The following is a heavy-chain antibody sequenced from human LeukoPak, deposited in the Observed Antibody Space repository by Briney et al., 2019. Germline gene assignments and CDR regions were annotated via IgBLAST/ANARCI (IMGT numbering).Heavy chain of an antibody. J-gene: IGHJ5*02. CDR3: VRGAGPLFDP. CDR1: GFTFSVHY. V-gene: IGHV3-11*01. CDR2: ISTSGTTI. Sequence: GESLTLSCAASGFTFSVHYMSWIRHPPGKGLESLSYISTSGTTIYYADSVKSRLTTSRDNAKNSLYLQMNSLRPEDTAVYYCVRGAGPLFDPWGQGTLVTVSS.